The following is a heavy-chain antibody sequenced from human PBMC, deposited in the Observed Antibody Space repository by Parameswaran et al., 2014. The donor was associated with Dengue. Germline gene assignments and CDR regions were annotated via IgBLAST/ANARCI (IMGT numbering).Heavy chain of an antibody. V-gene: IGHV4-59*08. Sequence: WIRQPPGKGLEWIGYIYYSGSTNYNPSLKSRVTISVDTSKNQFSLKLSSVTAADTAVYYCARGVESDAFDIWGQGTMVTVSS. D-gene: IGHD2-15*01. CDR3: ARGVESDAFDI. J-gene: IGHJ3*02. CDR2: IYYSGST.